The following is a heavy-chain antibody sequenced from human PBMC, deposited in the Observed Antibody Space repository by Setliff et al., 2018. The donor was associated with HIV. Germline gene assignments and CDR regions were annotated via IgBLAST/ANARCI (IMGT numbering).Heavy chain of an antibody. Sequence: PSETLSLTCAVYGESFSSYYWGWIRQPPGKGLEWIGSIYYSGSTYYNPSLKSRVTISVDTSKNQFSLKLSSVTAADTAVYYCAGTTWIQLWLLGWFDPWGQGTLVTVSS. J-gene: IGHJ5*02. CDR2: IYYSGST. V-gene: IGHV4-39*01. D-gene: IGHD5-18*01. CDR1: GESFSSYY. CDR3: AGTTWIQLWLLGWFDP.